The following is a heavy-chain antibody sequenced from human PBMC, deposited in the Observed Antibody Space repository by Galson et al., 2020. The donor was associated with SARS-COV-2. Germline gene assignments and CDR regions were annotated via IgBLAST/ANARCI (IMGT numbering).Heavy chain of an antibody. J-gene: IGHJ4*02. V-gene: IGHV1-46*01. CDR1: GYTFTSYY. CDR2: INPSGGST. D-gene: IGHD6-13*01. Sequence: ASVKVSCKASGYTFTSYYMHWVRQAPGQGLEWMGIINPSGGSTSYAQKFQGRVTMSRDTSTSTVYMELSSLRSEDTAVYYCARDPSAIAAAGLFDYWGQGTLVTVSS. CDR3: ARDPSAIAAAGLFDY.